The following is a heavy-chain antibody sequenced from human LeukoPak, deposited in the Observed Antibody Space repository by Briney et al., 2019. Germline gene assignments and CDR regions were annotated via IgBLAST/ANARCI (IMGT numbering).Heavy chain of an antibody. V-gene: IGHV4-59*08. Sequence: SETLSLTCSVSGGSISGFHWTWIRQPPGKGLEWIGYIYYSGSTNYNPSLKSRVTISVDTSKNQFSLKLSSVTAADTAVYYCARLNPYSSGWYGYNWFDPWGQGTLVTVSS. D-gene: IGHD6-19*01. J-gene: IGHJ5*02. CDR3: ARLNPYSSGWYGYNWFDP. CDR2: IYYSGST. CDR1: GGSISGFH.